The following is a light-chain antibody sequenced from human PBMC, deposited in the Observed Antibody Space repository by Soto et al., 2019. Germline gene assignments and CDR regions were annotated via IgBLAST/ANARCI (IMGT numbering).Light chain of an antibody. J-gene: IGKJ1*01. CDR1: QSIRDY. Sequence: DIQMTQSPSSLSASVGDRVTITCRASQSIRDYLNWYQHKPGMAPQLLIYAASNLQTGVPSRFSGSGSGTEFTLTISSLQPDDFATYYCQQYDSYSWTFGQGTKVDI. CDR2: AAS. CDR3: QQYDSYSWT. V-gene: IGKV1-5*01.